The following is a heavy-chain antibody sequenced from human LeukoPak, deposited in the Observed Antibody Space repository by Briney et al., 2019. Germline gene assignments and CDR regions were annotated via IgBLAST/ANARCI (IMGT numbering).Heavy chain of an antibody. D-gene: IGHD3-10*01. Sequence: SETLSLTCTVSGGSISSYYWSWIRQPPGKGLEWIGYIYYSGSTNYNPSLKSRVTISVDTSKNQFSLKLSSVTAADTAVYYCARGPELWFGGYYFDYWGQGTLVTVSS. J-gene: IGHJ4*02. CDR1: GGSISSYY. V-gene: IGHV4-59*01. CDR3: ARGPELWFGGYYFDY. CDR2: IYYSGST.